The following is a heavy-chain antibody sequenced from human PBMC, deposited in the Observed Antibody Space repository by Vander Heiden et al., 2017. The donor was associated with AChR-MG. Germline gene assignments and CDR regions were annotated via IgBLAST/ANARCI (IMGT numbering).Heavy chain of an antibody. Sequence: QLQLQESGPGLVKPSETLSLPCTVSGGSISSSSYYWGWIRQPPGKGLEWIGSIYYSGTTYSNPSLKSRVTIFVDTSKNQFSLKLTSVTAADTALYFCARHQDYYGAGTYLPPYDCWGPGTLVTVSS. CDR3: ARHQDYYGAGTYLPPYDC. V-gene: IGHV4-39*01. D-gene: IGHD3-10*01. J-gene: IGHJ4*02. CDR1: GGSISSSSYY. CDR2: IYYSGTT.